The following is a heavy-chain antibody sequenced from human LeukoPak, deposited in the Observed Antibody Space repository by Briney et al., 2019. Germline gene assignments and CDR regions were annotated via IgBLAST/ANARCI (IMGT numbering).Heavy chain of an antibody. CDR3: ARVVSSGWEDFDY. J-gene: IGHJ4*02. Sequence: SQTLSLTCALSGDIFSSNSAAWHWIRQSPSRGLEWLVRTYYRSKWYNDYAVSVKSRITINPDTSKNQFSLQLNSVTPEDTAVYYCARVVSSGWEDFDYWGQGTLVTVSS. CDR2: TYYRSKWYN. V-gene: IGHV6-1*01. CDR1: GDIFSSNSAA. D-gene: IGHD6-19*01.